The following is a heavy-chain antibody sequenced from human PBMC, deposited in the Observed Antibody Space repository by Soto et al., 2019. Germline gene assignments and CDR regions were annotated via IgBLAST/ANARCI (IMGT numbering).Heavy chain of an antibody. D-gene: IGHD1-26*01. CDR2: IIPIFGTA. J-gene: IGHJ5*02. Sequence: SVKVSCKASGGTFSSYAISWVRQAPGQGLEWMGGIIPIFGTANYAQKFQGRVTITADESTSTAYMELSSLRSEDTAVYYCARIVGATSWFDPWGQGTLVTVSS. V-gene: IGHV1-69*13. CDR3: ARIVGATSWFDP. CDR1: GGTFSSYA.